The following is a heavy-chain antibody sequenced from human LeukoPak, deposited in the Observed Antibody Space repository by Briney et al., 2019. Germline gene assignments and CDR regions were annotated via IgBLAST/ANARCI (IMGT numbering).Heavy chain of an antibody. D-gene: IGHD3-10*01. Sequence: PGGSLRLSCAASGFTVSINYMSWVRQAPGKGLEWVSVIYSGGSTYYADSVKGRFTISRDNSKNTLYLQMNSLRAEDTAVYYCARSMVRGVCQNWGQGTLVTVSS. V-gene: IGHV3-53*01. CDR3: ARSMVRGVCQN. CDR2: IYSGGST. CDR1: GFTVSINY. J-gene: IGHJ4*02.